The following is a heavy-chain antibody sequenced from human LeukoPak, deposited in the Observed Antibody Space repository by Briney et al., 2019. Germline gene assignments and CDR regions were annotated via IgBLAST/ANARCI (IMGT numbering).Heavy chain of an antibody. Sequence: PSETLSLTCTVSGASISSYFWTWIRQPPGKGLEWLAYIHTSSSTNYNPSLKTRVTISLDTSKSLFSLNLTSVTAADTAMYYCARHRRAVPAYYFDYWGPGAPVTVSS. CDR3: ARHRRAVPAYYFDY. J-gene: IGHJ4*02. CDR2: IHTSSST. V-gene: IGHV4-4*09. D-gene: IGHD6-19*01. CDR1: GASISSYF.